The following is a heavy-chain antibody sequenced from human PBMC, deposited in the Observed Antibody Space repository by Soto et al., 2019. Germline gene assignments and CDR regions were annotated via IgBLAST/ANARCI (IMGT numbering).Heavy chain of an antibody. V-gene: IGHV4-31*03. CDR2: IFYSGST. CDR1: GGSISSGGYY. J-gene: IGHJ4*02. CDR3: ARVAVTTSYYFDY. D-gene: IGHD4-17*01. Sequence: QVQLQESGPGLVKPSQTLSLTCTVSGGSISSGGYYWSWIRQHPGKGLEWIGYIFYSGSTYYNPSLKSRVTISVDTSKNYFALRLSSVTAADTAVYYCARVAVTTSYYFDYWCQGTLVTVSS.